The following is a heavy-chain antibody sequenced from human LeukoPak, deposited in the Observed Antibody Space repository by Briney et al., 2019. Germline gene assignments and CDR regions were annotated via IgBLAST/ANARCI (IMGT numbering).Heavy chain of an antibody. CDR3: ARTYYYDSSGNYGYNWFDP. V-gene: IGHV4-39*01. D-gene: IGHD3-22*01. J-gene: IGHJ5*02. CDR1: GGSISSSGYY. CDR2: MYYSVNT. Sequence: PSETLSLTCTVSGGSISSSGYYWGWIRQPPGKGLEWIGSMYYSVNTYYNPSLKSRVTMSVDTSKNQFSLKLSSVTDADTAVYYCARTYYYDSSGNYGYNWFDPWGQGTLVTVSS.